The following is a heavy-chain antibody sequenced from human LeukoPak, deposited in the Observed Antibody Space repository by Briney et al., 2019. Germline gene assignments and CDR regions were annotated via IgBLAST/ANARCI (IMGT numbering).Heavy chain of an antibody. Sequence: PSETLSLTCAGYGGSFSGYYWSRIRQPPAKGEEWIRAINHSGSINSNPSLKSQDTISVDTSNNQFSLKLTEMTAPDTAVYYCARGQFSPPAYCGGDCYSWLDYWGQGTLVTVSS. CDR3: ARGQFSPPAYCGGDCYSWLDY. CDR2: INHSGSI. D-gene: IGHD2-21*02. V-gene: IGHV4-34*01. J-gene: IGHJ4*02. CDR1: GGSFSGYY.